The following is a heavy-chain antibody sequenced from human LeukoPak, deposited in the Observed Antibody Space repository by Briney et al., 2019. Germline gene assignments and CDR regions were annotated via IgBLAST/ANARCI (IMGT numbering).Heavy chain of an antibody. J-gene: IGHJ5*02. D-gene: IGHD5-18*01. CDR1: GGSFSDYY. CDR2: IYYSGST. Sequence: SETLSLTCTVSGGSFSDYYWSWIRQPPGKGLEWIGYIYYSGSTNYNPSLKSRVTISVDTSKNQFSLKLSSVTAADTAVYYCARGTAMVQDRYWFDPWGQGTLVTVSS. V-gene: IGHV4-59*01. CDR3: ARGTAMVQDRYWFDP.